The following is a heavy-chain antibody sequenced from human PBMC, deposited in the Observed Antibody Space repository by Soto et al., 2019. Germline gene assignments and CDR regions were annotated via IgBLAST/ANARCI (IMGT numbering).Heavy chain of an antibody. CDR1: GYTFANYA. CDR2: INAGNGNT. D-gene: IGHD2-21*02. Sequence: ASVKVSCKASGYTFANYAMHWVRQAPGQSLEWMGWINAGNGNTKYSQKFQCRVTITRDTPASTAYMELSSLRSEDTAVYYCARDGLYCGGDCYHYWYFDLWGRGTLVTVSS. J-gene: IGHJ2*01. V-gene: IGHV1-3*01. CDR3: ARDGLYCGGDCYHYWYFDL.